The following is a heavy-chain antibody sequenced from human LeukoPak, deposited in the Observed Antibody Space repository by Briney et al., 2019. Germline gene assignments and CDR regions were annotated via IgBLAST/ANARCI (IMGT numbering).Heavy chain of an antibody. CDR1: GYSFTSYW. CDR2: IYPGDSDT. J-gene: IGHJ4*02. Sequence: GESLKISCKGSGYSFTSYWIGWVRQMPGKGLEWMGIIYPGDSDTRYSPSFQGQVTISADKSTSTAYLQWSSLKASDTAMYYCASTTLGYCSGGSCYPVGFDYWGQGTLVTVSS. V-gene: IGHV5-51*01. CDR3: ASTTLGYCSGGSCYPVGFDY. D-gene: IGHD2-15*01.